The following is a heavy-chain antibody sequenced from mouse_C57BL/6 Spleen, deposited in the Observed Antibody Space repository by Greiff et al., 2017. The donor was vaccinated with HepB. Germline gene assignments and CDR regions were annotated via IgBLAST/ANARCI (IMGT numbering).Heavy chain of an antibody. CDR2: IWWDDDK. J-gene: IGHJ4*01. CDR1: GFSLSTFGMG. CDR3: ARKGPFTTVVATEYYAMDY. D-gene: IGHD1-1*01. Sequence: QVTLKESGPGILQPSQTLSLTCSFSGFSLSTFGMGVGWIRQPSGKGLEWLAHIWWDDDKYYNPALKSRLTISKDTSKNQVFLKIANVDTADTATYYCARKGPFTTVVATEYYAMDYWGQGTSVTVSS. V-gene: IGHV8-8*01.